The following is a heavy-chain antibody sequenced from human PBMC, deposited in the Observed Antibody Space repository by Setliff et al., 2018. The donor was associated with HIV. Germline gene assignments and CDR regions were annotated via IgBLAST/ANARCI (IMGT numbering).Heavy chain of an antibody. CDR1: GYTFTDYF. CDR3: ARDNYPSGSLERYYYYYMDV. CDR2: INPKTGDT. Sequence: ASVKVSCKASGYTFTDYFMHWVRQAPGQGLEWMGRINPKTGDTKYKQKFQGRVTMTRDASINTAYMELSSLTSDDTAVYYCARDNYPSGSLERYYYYYMDVWGKGTTVTVSS. V-gene: IGHV1-2*06. J-gene: IGHJ6*03. D-gene: IGHD3-10*01.